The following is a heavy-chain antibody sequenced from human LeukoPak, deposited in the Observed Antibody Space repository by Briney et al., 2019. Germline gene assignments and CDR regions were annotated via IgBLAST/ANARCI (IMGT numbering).Heavy chain of an antibody. J-gene: IGHJ4*02. Sequence: PGRSLRLSCAASGFTFETFIMHWVRQAPGKGLEWVSIISYDENDKDYADSVKGRFSISRDNFKNILYLQMNSLRAEDTAVYYCARETKYCGDGSCSKTFDYWGQGTLVTVSS. CDR2: ISYDENDK. V-gene: IGHV3-30-3*01. CDR3: ARETKYCGDGSCSKTFDY. D-gene: IGHD2-15*01. CDR1: GFTFETFI.